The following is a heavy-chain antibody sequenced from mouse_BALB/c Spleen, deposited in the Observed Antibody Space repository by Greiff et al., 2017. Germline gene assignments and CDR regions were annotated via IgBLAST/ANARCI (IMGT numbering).Heavy chain of an antibody. V-gene: IGHV5-4*02. CDR1: GFTFSDYY. Sequence: EVQLQESGGGLVKPGGSLKLSCAASGFTFSDYYMYWVRQTPEKRLEWVATIRDGGSYTYYPDSVKGRFTISRDNAKNNLYLQMSSLKSEDTAMYYCARDGNYYGSGYFDVWGAGTTVTVSS. J-gene: IGHJ1*01. CDR2: IRDGGSYT. CDR3: ARDGNYYGSGYFDV. D-gene: IGHD1-2*01.